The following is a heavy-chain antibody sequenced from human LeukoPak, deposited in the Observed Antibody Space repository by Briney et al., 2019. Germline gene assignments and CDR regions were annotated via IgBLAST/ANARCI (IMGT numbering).Heavy chain of an antibody. CDR3: ARVDTVTIYGMDV. CDR1: GGSISSGGYS. J-gene: IGHJ6*02. Sequence: SQTLSLTCAVSGGSISSGGYSWSWIRQPPGKGLEWIGYIYHSGSTYYNPSLKSRVTISVDRSKNQFSLKLSSVTAADTAVYYCARVDTVTIYGMDVWGQGTTVTVSS. D-gene: IGHD4-17*01. CDR2: IYHSGST. V-gene: IGHV4-30-2*01.